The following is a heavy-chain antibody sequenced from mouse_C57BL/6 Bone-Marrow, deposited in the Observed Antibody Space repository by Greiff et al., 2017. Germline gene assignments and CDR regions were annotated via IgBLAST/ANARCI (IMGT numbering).Heavy chain of an antibody. D-gene: IGHD3-2*02. J-gene: IGHJ3*01. CDR3: ARQLRELFAY. CDR1: GYAFSSSW. CDR2: IYPGDGDT. Sequence: QVQLKESGPELVKPGASVKISCKASGYAFSSSWMNWVKQRPGKGLEWIGRIYPGDGDTNYNGKFKGKATLTADKSSSTAYMQLSSLTSEDSAVYFCARQLRELFAYWGQGALVTVSA. V-gene: IGHV1-82*01.